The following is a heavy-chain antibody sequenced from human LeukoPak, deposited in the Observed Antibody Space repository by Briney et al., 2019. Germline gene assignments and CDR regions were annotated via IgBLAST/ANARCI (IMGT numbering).Heavy chain of an antibody. CDR1: GYTFTSYD. V-gene: IGHV1-8*01. Sequence: VKVSCKASGYTFTSYDINWVRQATGQGLEWMGWMNPNSGNTGYAQKFQGRVTMTRNTSISTAYMELSSLRSEDTAVYYCARVWYYDILTGSAGDAFDIWGQGTMVTVSS. J-gene: IGHJ3*02. CDR3: ARVWYYDILTGSAGDAFDI. D-gene: IGHD3-9*01. CDR2: MNPNSGNT.